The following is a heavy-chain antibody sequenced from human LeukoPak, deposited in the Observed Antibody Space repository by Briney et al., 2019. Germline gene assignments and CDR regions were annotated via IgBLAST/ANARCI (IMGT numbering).Heavy chain of an antibody. Sequence: SETLSLTCTVSGASISSYYWSWIRQSPGKGLEWIGYLYYIGSTDYNPSLKSRVTISVDTSKNEFFMKLKSVTAVDTAMYYCARARIGGWFDPWGQGTLVTVSS. V-gene: IGHV4-59*01. D-gene: IGHD2-15*01. CDR3: ARARIGGWFDP. CDR2: LYYIGST. CDR1: GASISSYY. J-gene: IGHJ5*02.